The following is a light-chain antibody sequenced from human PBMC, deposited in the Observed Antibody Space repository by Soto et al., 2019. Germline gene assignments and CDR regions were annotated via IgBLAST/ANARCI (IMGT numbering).Light chain of an antibody. V-gene: IGLV2-14*03. CDR2: DVS. J-gene: IGLJ2*01. CDR1: SSDVGGYNY. CDR3: SSFARSSTLV. Sequence: QSVLTQPASVSASPGQSVSISCTGTSSDVGGYNYVSWYQHYPGKAPKLIIYDVSNRPSGISNRFSGSKSGNTASLTISGLQAEDEADYYCSSFARSSTLVFGGGTQLTV.